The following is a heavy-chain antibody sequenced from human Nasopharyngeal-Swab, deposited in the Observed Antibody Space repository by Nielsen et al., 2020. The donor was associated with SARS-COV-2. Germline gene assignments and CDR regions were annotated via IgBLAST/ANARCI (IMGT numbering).Heavy chain of an antibody. Sequence: GGSLRLSCAASGFTFDDYAMHWVRQAPGKGLEWVSGISWNSGSTGYADSVKGGFTISRDNAKNSLYLQMNSLRAEDTALYYCAKDNGSGWYEFDYWGQGTLVTVSS. D-gene: IGHD6-19*01. CDR1: GFTFDDYA. CDR3: AKDNGSGWYEFDY. CDR2: ISWNSGST. V-gene: IGHV3-9*01. J-gene: IGHJ4*02.